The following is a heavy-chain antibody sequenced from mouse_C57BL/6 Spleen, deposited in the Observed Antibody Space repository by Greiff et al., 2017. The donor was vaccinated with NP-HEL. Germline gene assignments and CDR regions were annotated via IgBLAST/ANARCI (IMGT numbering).Heavy chain of an antibody. CDR2: IYPGDGDT. J-gene: IGHJ3*01. Sequence: VQLQQSGPELVKPGASVKISCKASGYAFSSSWMNWVKQRPGKGLEWIGRIYPGDGDTNYNGKFKGKATLTADKSSSTAYMQLSSLTSEDSAVYFCAREGVLNYYGSSYPFAYWGQGTLVTVSA. CDR3: AREGVLNYYGSSYPFAY. CDR1: GYAFSSSW. D-gene: IGHD1-1*01. V-gene: IGHV1-82*01.